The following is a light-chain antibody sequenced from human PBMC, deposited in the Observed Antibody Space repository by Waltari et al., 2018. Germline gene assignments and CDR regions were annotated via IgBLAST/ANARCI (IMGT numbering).Light chain of an antibody. CDR2: WAS. J-gene: IGKJ1*01. V-gene: IGKV4-1*01. CDR3: QQYYTKRA. Sequence: DIVMTQSPDSLAVSLGERATINCKYSQSVLYSSNNKNYLAWYQQKPGQPPKLLIYWASTRESGVPDRFSGSGSGTDFTLTISSLQAEDVAVYYCQQYYTKRAFGQGTKVEIK. CDR1: QSVLYSSNNKNY.